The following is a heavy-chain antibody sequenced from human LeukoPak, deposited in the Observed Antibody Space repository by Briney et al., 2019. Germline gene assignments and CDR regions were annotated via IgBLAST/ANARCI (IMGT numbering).Heavy chain of an antibody. Sequence: SETLSLTCAVSGGSITTTDFDWAWIRQPPGQGFEWIATISSSGKAYYYPSLMSRVTISVDTSKNQFSLDVTSVAAADTGLFYCARFKGGTGFDYWGRGILVIVS. V-gene: IGHV4-39*01. CDR3: ARFKGGTGFDY. CDR1: GGSITTTDFD. J-gene: IGHJ4*02. CDR2: ISSSGKA. D-gene: IGHD1-26*01.